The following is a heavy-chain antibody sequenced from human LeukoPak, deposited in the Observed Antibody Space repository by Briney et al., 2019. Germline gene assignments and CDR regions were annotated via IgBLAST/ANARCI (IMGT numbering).Heavy chain of an antibody. V-gene: IGHV4-34*01. J-gene: IGHJ6*02. D-gene: IGHD2-21*02. CDR2: IHHRAGA. Sequence: SETLSLTCAVYGGSFTDYYWSWIRHLPGKGLGWIGEIHHRAGANYNPSLWGRVTISADTSKNQFSLHLTSVTAADMATFYCARGPVRDDGLTGISYYFGLDVWGHGTTVTVFS. CDR3: ARGPVRDDGLTGISYYFGLDV. CDR1: GGSFTDYY.